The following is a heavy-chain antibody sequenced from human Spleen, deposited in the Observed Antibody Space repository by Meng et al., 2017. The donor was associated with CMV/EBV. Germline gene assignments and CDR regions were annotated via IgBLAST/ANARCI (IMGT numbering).Heavy chain of an antibody. J-gene: IGHJ3*02. Sequence: SLKISCAASGFTFDDYAMHWVRQAPGKGLEWVSGISWNSGSIGYADSVKGRFTISRDNAKNSLYLQMNSLRAEDTALYYCAKDLLWFGEPAGDAFDIWGQGTMVTVSS. V-gene: IGHV3-9*01. CDR2: ISWNSGSI. CDR3: AKDLLWFGEPAGDAFDI. D-gene: IGHD3-10*01. CDR1: GFTFDDYA.